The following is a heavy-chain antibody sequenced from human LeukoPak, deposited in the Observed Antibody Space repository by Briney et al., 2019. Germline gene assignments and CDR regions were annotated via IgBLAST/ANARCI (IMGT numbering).Heavy chain of an antibody. D-gene: IGHD1-20*01. CDR3: ARGTNWSPLDFDY. CDR1: GFTFSSYS. CDR2: IRFTGSYI. V-gene: IGHV3-21*06. Sequence: GGSLRLSCAASGFTFSSYSMNWVRQAPGRGLEWVSSIRFTGSYIYYADSVKGRFTISRDNAKNSLYLQMNSLRAEDTAVYFCARGTNWSPLDFDYWGQGTLVTVSS. J-gene: IGHJ4*02.